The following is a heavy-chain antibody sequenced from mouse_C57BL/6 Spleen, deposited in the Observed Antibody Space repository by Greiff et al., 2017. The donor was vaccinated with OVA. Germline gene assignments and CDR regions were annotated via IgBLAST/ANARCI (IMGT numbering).Heavy chain of an antibody. Sequence: QVQLQQSGPELVKPGASVKISCKASGYAFSSSWMNWVKQRPGKGLEWIGRIYPGDGDTNYNGKFKGKATLTADKSSSTAYMQLSSLTSEDSAVYFSARDDYDEVAYWGQGTLVTVSA. J-gene: IGHJ3*01. CDR1: GYAFSSSW. V-gene: IGHV1-82*01. CDR2: IYPGDGDT. D-gene: IGHD2-4*01. CDR3: ARDDYDEVAY.